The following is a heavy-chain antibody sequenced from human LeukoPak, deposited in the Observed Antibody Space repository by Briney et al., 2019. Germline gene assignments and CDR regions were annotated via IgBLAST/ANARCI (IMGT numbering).Heavy chain of an antibody. CDR3: AREASDAFDI. CDR1: GFTFSSYD. J-gene: IGHJ3*02. V-gene: IGHV3-33*01. Sequence: GGSLRLSCAASGFTFSSYDMHWVRQAPGKGLEWVALIWYDGSNKNCADSVKGRFTISRDNPKNTLFLQMNSLRAEDTAVYYCAREASDAFDIWGQGTMVTVSS. CDR2: IWYDGSNK.